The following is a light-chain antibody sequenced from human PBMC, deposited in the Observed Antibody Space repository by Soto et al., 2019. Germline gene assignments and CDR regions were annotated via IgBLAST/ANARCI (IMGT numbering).Light chain of an antibody. V-gene: IGKV3-15*01. J-gene: IGKJ4*01. CDR2: GAS. Sequence: EIVMTQSPATLSVSPGERATLSFRASQSVSSNLAWYQQKPGQAPMLLIYGASTRATGIPARFSGSGSGTEFTLTISSLQSEDFAVYYCHQYNNWPPLTFGGGTKVEIK. CDR1: QSVSSN. CDR3: HQYNNWPPLT.